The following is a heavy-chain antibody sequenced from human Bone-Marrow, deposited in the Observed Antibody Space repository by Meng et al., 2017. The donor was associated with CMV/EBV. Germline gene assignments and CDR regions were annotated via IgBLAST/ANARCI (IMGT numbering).Heavy chain of an antibody. CDR2: ISSSSSYR. J-gene: IGHJ6*02. Sequence: GESLKISCAASGFSVTSNYMSWVRQAPGKGLEWVSSISSSSSYRYYANSVKGRFTITRDNAKNSLYLQMNSLRAEDTAVYYCARDYGMDVWGQGTTVTVSS. V-gene: IGHV3-21*01. CDR1: GFSVTSNY. CDR3: ARDYGMDV.